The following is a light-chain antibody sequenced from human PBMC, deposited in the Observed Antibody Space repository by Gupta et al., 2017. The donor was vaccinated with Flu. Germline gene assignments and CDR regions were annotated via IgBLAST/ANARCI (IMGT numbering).Light chain of an antibody. CDR3: QQYNNWPPIT. V-gene: IGKV3-15*01. J-gene: IGKJ5*01. CDR2: RAS. CDR1: QSVSNN. Sequence: EIVMTHSPATLSVPPGERAPLSCRASQSVSNNLAWYQQKPGQAPRLLIYRASIRATGIPARFSVSGSGTDFTLTISSLQSEDFAVYYCQQYNNWPPITFGQGTRVEIK.